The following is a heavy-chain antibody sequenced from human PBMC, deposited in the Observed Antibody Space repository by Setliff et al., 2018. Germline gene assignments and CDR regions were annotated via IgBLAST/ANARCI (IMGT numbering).Heavy chain of an antibody. CDR2: IYTSGST. J-gene: IGHJ4*02. D-gene: IGHD1-26*01. CDR3: ARIHSWSYWEFDY. Sequence: PSETLSLTCTVSGGSISGYYWSWIRQPAGKGLEWIGRIYTSGSTNYNPSLKSRVTISVDKSKNQFSLKLSSVTAADTAVYYCARIHSWSYWEFDYWGQGTLVTVSS. V-gene: IGHV4-4*07. CDR1: GGSISGYY.